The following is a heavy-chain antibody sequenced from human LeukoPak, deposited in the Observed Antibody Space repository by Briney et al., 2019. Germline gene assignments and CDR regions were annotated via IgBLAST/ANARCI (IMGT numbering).Heavy chain of an antibody. Sequence: GESLKISCKGSGYSFTSYWIGWVRQMPGKGLEWMGIIYPGDSDTRYSPSFQGQVTISADKSISTAYLQWSSLKASDTAMYYCARFLGYSYGYSYFDYWGRGTLVTVSS. CDR2: IYPGDSDT. V-gene: IGHV5-51*01. CDR3: ARFLGYSYGYSYFDY. J-gene: IGHJ4*02. D-gene: IGHD5-18*01. CDR1: GYSFTSYW.